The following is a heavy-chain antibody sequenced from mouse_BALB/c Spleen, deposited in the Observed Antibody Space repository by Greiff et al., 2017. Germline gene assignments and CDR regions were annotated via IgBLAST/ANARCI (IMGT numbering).Heavy chain of an antibody. V-gene: IGHV5-6-5*01. CDR2: ISSGGST. J-gene: IGHJ2*01. CDR1: GFTFSSYA. CDR3: ARGRGYGNYLDY. Sequence: EVQLVESGGGLVKPGGSLKLSCAASGFTFSSYAMSWVRQTPEKRLEWVASISSGGSTYYPDSVKGRFTISRDNARNILYLQMSSLRSEDTAMYYCARGRGYGNYLDYWGQGTTLTVSS. D-gene: IGHD2-10*02.